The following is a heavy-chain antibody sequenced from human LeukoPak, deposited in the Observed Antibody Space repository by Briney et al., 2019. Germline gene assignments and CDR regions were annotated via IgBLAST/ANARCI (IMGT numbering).Heavy chain of an antibody. D-gene: IGHD3-22*01. CDR3: ARVPGYSDSGGYSYFDS. Sequence: PSETLSLTCSVSGGSISAYYWSWIRQPAGKGLEWIGRVYRTGNTNYNPSLKSRVTISVDTSKNQFSLKLRSVTAADTAVYYCARVPGYSDSGGYSYFDSWGQGTLVTVSS. CDR2: VYRTGNT. V-gene: IGHV4-4*07. J-gene: IGHJ4*02. CDR1: GGSISAYY.